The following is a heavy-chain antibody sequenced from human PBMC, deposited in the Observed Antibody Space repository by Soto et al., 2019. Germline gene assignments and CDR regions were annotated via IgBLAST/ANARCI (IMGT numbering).Heavy chain of an antibody. D-gene: IGHD2-15*01. CDR1: GGSISSYY. CDR3: ARSPLGYCSGGSCITARDLYYMDV. CDR2: IYYSGST. Sequence: PSETLSLTCTVSGGSISSYYWSWIRQPPGKGLEWIGYIYYSGSTNYNPSLKSRVTISVDTSKNQFSLKLSSVTAADTAVYYCARSPLGYCSGGSCITARDLYYMDVWGKGTTVTVSS. J-gene: IGHJ6*03. V-gene: IGHV4-59*08.